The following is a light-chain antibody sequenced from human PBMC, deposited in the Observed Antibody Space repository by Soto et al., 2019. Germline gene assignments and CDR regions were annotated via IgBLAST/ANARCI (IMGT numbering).Light chain of an antibody. CDR2: DVS. CDR3: SSYTSSSTIFTYV. J-gene: IGLJ1*01. CDR1: SSDVGGYNY. V-gene: IGLV2-14*03. Sequence: QSVLTQPASVSGSPGQSITISCTGTSSDVGGYNYVSWYQHHPGKAPKLMIYDVSNRPPGVSNRFSGSKSGNTASLIISGLQAEDEADYFCSSYTSSSTIFTYVFGTGTKVTVL.